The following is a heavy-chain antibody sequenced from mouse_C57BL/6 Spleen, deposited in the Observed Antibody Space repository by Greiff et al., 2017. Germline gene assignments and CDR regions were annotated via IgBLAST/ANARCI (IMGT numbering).Heavy chain of an antibody. CDR1: GYTFTSYW. CDR2: IDPSDSYT. V-gene: IGHV1-69*01. J-gene: IGHJ3*01. Sequence: QVQLQQPGAELVMPGASVKLSCKASGYTFTSYWMHWVKQRPGQGLEWIGEIDPSDSYTNYNQKFKGKSTLTVDKSSSTAYMQLSSLTSEDSAVYYCARSNYYGSRIFAYWGQGTLVTVSA. D-gene: IGHD1-1*01. CDR3: ARSNYYGSRIFAY.